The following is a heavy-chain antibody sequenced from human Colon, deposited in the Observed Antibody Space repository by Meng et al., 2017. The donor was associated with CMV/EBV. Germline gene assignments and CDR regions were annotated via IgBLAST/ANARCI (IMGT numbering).Heavy chain of an antibody. CDR2: IRSDGSAT. CDR1: GYTFSDYY. Sequence: QVQLMQSGAGVKELGASVKVSCKTSGYTFSDYYMHWVRQAPGQGLEWMGWIRSDGSATNYAQKFRGRVTMTRDASVSTAYMELSGLTSDDTAVYFCVRSSGWSLFDYWGPGALVTVSS. CDR3: VRSSGWSLFDY. J-gene: IGHJ4*02. D-gene: IGHD6-19*01. V-gene: IGHV1-2*02.